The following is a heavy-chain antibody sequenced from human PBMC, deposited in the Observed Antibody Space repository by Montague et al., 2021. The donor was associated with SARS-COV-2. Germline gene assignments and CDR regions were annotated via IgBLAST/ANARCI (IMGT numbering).Heavy chain of an antibody. CDR2: TYYRSKWDS. CDR3: ASSGITLTGLDAFDI. J-gene: IGHJ3*02. D-gene: IGHD3-9*01. Sequence: CAISGDTVSSKSVAWNWIRQSPSRGLEWLGRTYYRSKWDSDYAESVKXRLVTTPDTSKNQVSLRLNSVIPEDTAAYFCASSGITLTGLDAFDIWGQGTMVTVSS. CDR1: GDTVSSKSVA. V-gene: IGHV6-1*01.